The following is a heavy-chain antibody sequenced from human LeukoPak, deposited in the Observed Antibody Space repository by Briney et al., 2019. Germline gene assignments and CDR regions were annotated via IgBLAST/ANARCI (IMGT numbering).Heavy chain of an antibody. V-gene: IGHV1-46*01. D-gene: IGHD5-18*01. CDR3: ARVLRDTAMATPLGY. Sequence: ASVKVSCKASGYTFTSYYMHWVRQAPGQGLEWMGIINPSGGSTSYAQKFQGRVTMTRDMSTSTVYMELSSLRSEDTAVYYCARVLRDTAMATPLGYWGQGTLVTVSS. CDR2: INPSGGST. CDR1: GYTFTSYY. J-gene: IGHJ4*02.